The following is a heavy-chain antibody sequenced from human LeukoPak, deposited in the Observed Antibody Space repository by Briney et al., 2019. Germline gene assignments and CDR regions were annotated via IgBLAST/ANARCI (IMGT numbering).Heavy chain of an antibody. J-gene: IGHJ6*02. V-gene: IGHV1-2*02. CDR3: ARDRSPRAFGGDHSYYYGMDV. CDR2: INPNSGGT. Sequence: ASVKVSCKASGYTFTGYYMHWVRQAPGQGLEWMGWINPNSGGTNYAQKFQGRVTMTRDTSISTAYMELSRLRSDDTAVYYCARDRSPRAFGGDHSYYYGMDVWGQGTTVTVSS. D-gene: IGHD3-10*01. CDR1: GYTFTGYY.